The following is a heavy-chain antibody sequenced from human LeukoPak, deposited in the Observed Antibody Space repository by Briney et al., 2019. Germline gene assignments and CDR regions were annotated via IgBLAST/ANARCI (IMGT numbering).Heavy chain of an antibody. D-gene: IGHD6-19*01. Sequence: SETLSLTCTVSGGSISSSSYYWGWIRQPPGKGLEWIGSIYYSGSTYYNPSLKSRVTISVDTSKNQFSLKLSSVSAAGTAVYYCARHVDSSGWYRSYFDYWGQGTLVTVSS. J-gene: IGHJ4*02. CDR3: ARHVDSSGWYRSYFDY. CDR1: GGSISSSSYY. V-gene: IGHV4-39*01. CDR2: IYYSGST.